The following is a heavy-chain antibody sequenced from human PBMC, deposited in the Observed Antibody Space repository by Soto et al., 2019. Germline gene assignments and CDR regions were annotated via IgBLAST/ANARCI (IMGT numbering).Heavy chain of an antibody. Sequence: QVQLVQSGAEVKKPGSSVKVSCKASGGTFSSYAISWVRQAPGQGLEWMGGIIPIVGTADYAQKFQGRVTITADESTSTAYMELSSLRPEDTAVYYCASHGYSYGYLFDYWGQGTLVTVSS. CDR3: ASHGYSYGYLFDY. CDR1: GGTFSSYA. CDR2: IIPIVGTA. J-gene: IGHJ4*02. D-gene: IGHD5-18*01. V-gene: IGHV1-69*12.